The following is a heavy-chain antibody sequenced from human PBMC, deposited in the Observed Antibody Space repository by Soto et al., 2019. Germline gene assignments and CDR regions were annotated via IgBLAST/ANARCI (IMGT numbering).Heavy chain of an antibody. Sequence: ASETLSLTCTVSGGSISSYYWSWIRQPAGKGLEWIGRIYTSGSTNYNPSLKSRVTMSVDTSKNQFSLKLSSVTAADTAVYYCARDQADYSNLRYYYYYGMDVWGQGTTVTVSS. V-gene: IGHV4-4*07. J-gene: IGHJ6*02. CDR3: ARDQADYSNLRYYYYYGMDV. CDR1: GGSISSYY. CDR2: IYTSGST. D-gene: IGHD4-4*01.